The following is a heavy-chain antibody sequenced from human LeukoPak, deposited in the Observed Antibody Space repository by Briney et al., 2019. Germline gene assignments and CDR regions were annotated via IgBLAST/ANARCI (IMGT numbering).Heavy chain of an antibody. J-gene: IGHJ6*02. CDR3: ARGPDSSVYYTYYYYGMDV. D-gene: IGHD3-22*01. CDR2: IIPIFGTA. Sequence: SVKVSCKASGGTFSSYAISWVRQAPGQGLEWMGGIIPIFGTANYAQKFQGRVTITADESTSTAYMELSSLRSEDTAVYYCARGPDSSVYYTYYYYGMDVWGQGTTVTVS. V-gene: IGHV1-69*13. CDR1: GGTFSSYA.